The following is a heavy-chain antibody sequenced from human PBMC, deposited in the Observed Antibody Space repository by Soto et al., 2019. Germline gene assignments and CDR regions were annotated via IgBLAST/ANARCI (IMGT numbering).Heavy chain of an antibody. J-gene: IGHJ4*02. V-gene: IGHV1-69*13. D-gene: IGHD3-22*01. Sequence: SVKVSCKASVGTFSTYAIDWVRQAPGQGLEWMGGIIPLFGTAKYAQNFQGRITITADESTNTAYMELRSLRSQDTAVYYCARGVHYDSSGYYYFYWGQGTLVTVSS. CDR3: ARGVHYDSSGYYYFY. CDR1: VGTFSTYA. CDR2: IIPLFGTA.